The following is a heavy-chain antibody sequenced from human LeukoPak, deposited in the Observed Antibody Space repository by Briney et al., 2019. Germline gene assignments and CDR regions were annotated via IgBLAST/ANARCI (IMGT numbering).Heavy chain of an antibody. CDR1: GFTFSSYA. CDR2: ISGSGGST. V-gene: IGHV3-23*01. CDR3: AKGGVLRYFDWLLYIY. Sequence: GGSLRLSCAASGFTFSSYAMSWVRQAPGKGLEWVSAISGSGGSTYYADSVKGRFTISRDNSKNTLYLQMNSLRAEDTAVYYCAKGGVLRYFDWLLYIYWGQGTLVTVSP. J-gene: IGHJ4*02. D-gene: IGHD3-9*01.